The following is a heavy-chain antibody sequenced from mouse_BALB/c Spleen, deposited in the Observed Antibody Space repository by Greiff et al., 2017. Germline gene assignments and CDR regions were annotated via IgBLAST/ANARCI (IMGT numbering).Heavy chain of an antibody. CDR1: GYTFTSYV. Sequence: VQLKQSGPELVKPGASVKMSCKASGYTFTSYVMHWVKQKPGQGLEWIGYINPYNDGTKYNEKFKGKATLTSDKSSSTAYMELSSLTSEDSAVYYCARLSFYVGYYESAMDYWGQGTSVTVSS. CDR3: ARLSFYVGYYESAMDY. D-gene: IGHD2-3*01. V-gene: IGHV1-14*01. CDR2: INPYNDGT. J-gene: IGHJ4*01.